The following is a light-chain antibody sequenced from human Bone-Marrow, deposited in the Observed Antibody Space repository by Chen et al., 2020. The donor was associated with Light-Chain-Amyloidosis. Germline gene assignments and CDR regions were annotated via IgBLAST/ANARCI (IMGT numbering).Light chain of an antibody. CDR2: DVG. CDR1: SSDVGGYDY. CDR3: TSYTSSRTRV. J-gene: IGLJ1*01. V-gene: IGLV2-14*01. Sequence: QSALTQPASVSGSPGQSITISCTGSSSDVGGYDYVSWYHQHPGKAPQLIIYDVGNRPSGVSDRFAGSKSGYTASLTISGLQADDEADYYCTSYTSSRTRVFGTGTKVTVL.